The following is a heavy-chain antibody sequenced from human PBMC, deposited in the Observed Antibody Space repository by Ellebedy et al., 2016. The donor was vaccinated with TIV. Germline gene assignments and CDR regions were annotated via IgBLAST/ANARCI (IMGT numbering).Heavy chain of an antibody. D-gene: IGHD2-2*01. CDR1: GFMIKSHA. CDR3: ARGALVVPAAHFDH. V-gene: IGHV3-30-3*01. Sequence: GESLKISCAASGFMIKSHALNWVRQAPGKGLEWVATLSFAGSNEYYADSVKGRFTISRDISKNTLYLEMSSLTTEDTAVYYCARGALVVPAAHFDHWGQGTPVTVSS. CDR2: LSFAGSNE. J-gene: IGHJ4*02.